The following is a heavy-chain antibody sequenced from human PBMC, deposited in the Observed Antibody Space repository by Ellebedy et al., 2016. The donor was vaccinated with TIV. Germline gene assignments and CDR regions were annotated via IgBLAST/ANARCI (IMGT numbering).Heavy chain of an antibody. CDR1: GYTLTELS. J-gene: IGHJ4*02. CDR3: ATDLQSIAARPSQAY. Sequence: ASVKVSXXVSGYTLTELSMHWVRQAPGKGLEWMGGFDPEDGETIYAQKFQGRVTMTEDTSTDTAYMELSSLRSEDTAVYYCATDLQSIAARPSQAYWGQGTLVTVSS. D-gene: IGHD6-6*01. CDR2: FDPEDGET. V-gene: IGHV1-24*01.